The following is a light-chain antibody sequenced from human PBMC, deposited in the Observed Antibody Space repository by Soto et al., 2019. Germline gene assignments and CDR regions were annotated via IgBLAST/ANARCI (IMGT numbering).Light chain of an antibody. CDR3: QQYHNWPA. CDR1: QSVSSN. J-gene: IGKJ1*01. V-gene: IGKV3-15*01. CDR2: GAA. Sequence: EIVMPPSPATLSVSPGARATLSGRASQSVSSNLAWYQQKPGQAPRLLIYGAATRATGIPARFSGSGSGTEFTLTISSLQSEDFAVYYCQQYHNWPAVGQGTKVVIK.